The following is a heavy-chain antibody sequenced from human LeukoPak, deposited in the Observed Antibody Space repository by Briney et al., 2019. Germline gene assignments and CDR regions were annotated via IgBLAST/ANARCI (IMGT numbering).Heavy chain of an antibody. CDR2: MNPKSGNT. J-gene: IGHJ5*02. CDR1: GYTFTSYY. D-gene: IGHD6-19*01. V-gene: IGHV1-8*01. Sequence: ASVKVSCKASGYTFTSYYINWVRQATGQGLEWMGWMNPKSGNTGYAQKFHGRVTMTSNNSISTAYMELSSLRSEDTAVYYCAGAGRAVAASSWGPGNLVTVSS. CDR3: AGAGRAVAASS.